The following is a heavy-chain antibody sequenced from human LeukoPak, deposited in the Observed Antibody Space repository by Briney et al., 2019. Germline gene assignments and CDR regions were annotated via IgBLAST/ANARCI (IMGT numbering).Heavy chain of an antibody. D-gene: IGHD3-9*01. CDR2: MSHDGSNE. V-gene: IGHV3-30*04. J-gene: IGHJ4*02. Sequence: GKSLRLSCAASGFTFSDYVIYWVRQAPGKGLERVAVMSHDGSNEEYADSVKGRFTISRDNSKKTLYLQMNSLRPDDTAMYYCARDFDIMTGYSVFDYWGQGTLVTVSS. CDR3: ARDFDIMTGYSVFDY. CDR1: GFTFSDYV.